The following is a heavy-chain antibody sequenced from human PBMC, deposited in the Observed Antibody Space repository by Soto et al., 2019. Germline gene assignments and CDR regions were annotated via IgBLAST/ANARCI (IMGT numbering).Heavy chain of an antibody. Sequence: SETLSLTCRISGGSISSYYWNWIRQAPGKGLEWIGFISYSGSTNYNPALTSRVTISVDTSKDQISLRLNSVTAADTAVYYCARVQSTSWGYYYSMDVWGQGTTATVSS. J-gene: IGHJ6*01. V-gene: IGHV4-59*01. CDR1: GGSISSYY. CDR2: ISYSGST. D-gene: IGHD2-2*01. CDR3: ARVQSTSWGYYYSMDV.